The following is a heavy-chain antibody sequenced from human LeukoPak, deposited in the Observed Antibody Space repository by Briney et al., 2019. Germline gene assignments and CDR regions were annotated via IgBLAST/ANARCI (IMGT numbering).Heavy chain of an antibody. CDR3: ARWGYSSYSYMDV. CDR1: GYSFTSYW. V-gene: IGHV5-51*01. J-gene: IGHJ6*03. CDR2: IYPGDSDT. D-gene: IGHD5-18*01. Sequence: NHGESLKISCKGSGYSFTSYWIGWVRQMPGKGLEWVGIIYPGDSDTRYSPSFQGQVTISPDKSISTAYLQWSSLKASDTAMYYCARWGYSSYSYMDVWGKGTTVTVSS.